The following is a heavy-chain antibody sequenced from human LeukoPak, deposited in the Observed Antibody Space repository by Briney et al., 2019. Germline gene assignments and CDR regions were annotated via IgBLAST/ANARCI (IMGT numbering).Heavy chain of an antibody. Sequence: SETLSLTCTVSGDSISSSSYYWGWIRQPPGKGLEWIGSIYYSGSTYYNPSLKSLVTISVDTSKNQFSLKLSSVTAADTAVYYCATTRYYYDSSGYYLDAFHIWGQGTMVTVSS. J-gene: IGHJ3*02. V-gene: IGHV4-39*01. CDR1: GDSISSSSYY. D-gene: IGHD3-22*01. CDR2: IYYSGST. CDR3: ATTRYYYDSSGYYLDAFHI.